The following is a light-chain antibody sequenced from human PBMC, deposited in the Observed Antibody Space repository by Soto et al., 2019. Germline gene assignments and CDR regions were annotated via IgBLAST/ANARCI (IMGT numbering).Light chain of an antibody. CDR1: SSDVGGYDY. CDR3: NSHTSSSTLRV. CDR2: DVS. V-gene: IGLV2-14*03. Sequence: QSALTQPASVSGSPGQSITISCTGTSSDVGGYDYVSWYQQHPGQAPKLIIYDVSSRPSGVSHRFSGSKSGNTASLTISGLQAEDEADYYCNSHTSSSTLRVFGGGTQLTVL. J-gene: IGLJ3*02.